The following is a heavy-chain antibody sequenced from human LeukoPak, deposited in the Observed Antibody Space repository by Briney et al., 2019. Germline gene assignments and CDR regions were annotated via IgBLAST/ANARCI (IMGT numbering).Heavy chain of an antibody. Sequence: ASVKVSCKASGYTFTGYYMHWVRQAPGQGLEWMGWISAYNGNTNYAQKLQGRVTMTTDTSTSTAYMELRSLRSDDTAVYYCAREDQLLFDYWGQGTLVTVSS. V-gene: IGHV1-18*04. CDR1: GYTFTGYY. CDR3: AREDQLLFDY. J-gene: IGHJ4*02. CDR2: ISAYNGNT. D-gene: IGHD2-2*01.